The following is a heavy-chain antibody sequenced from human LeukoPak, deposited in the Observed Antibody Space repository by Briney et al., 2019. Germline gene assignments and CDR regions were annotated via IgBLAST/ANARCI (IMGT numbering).Heavy chain of an antibody. Sequence: GGSLRLSCAASGFTFSSYWMSWVRQAPGKGLEWVANIKQDGSEKYYVDSVKGRFTISRDNAKNSLYLQMNNLRAEDTAVYYCARDMYYYDSSGPDFDYWGQGTLVTVSS. J-gene: IGHJ4*02. CDR2: IKQDGSEK. D-gene: IGHD3-22*01. V-gene: IGHV3-7*01. CDR3: ARDMYYYDSSGPDFDY. CDR1: GFTFSSYW.